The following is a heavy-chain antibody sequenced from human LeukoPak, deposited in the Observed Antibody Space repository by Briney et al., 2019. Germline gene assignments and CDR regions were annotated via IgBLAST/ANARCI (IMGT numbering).Heavy chain of an antibody. Sequence: SETLSLTCVVSGGSISSTSYYWGWIRQPPGKGLEWIGSIYYSGSTYYSPSLKSRVTISVDTSKNQFSLKLSSVTAADTAVYYCARVPGGTYFIDSWGQGTLVTVSS. V-gene: IGHV4-39*07. D-gene: IGHD1-26*01. CDR3: ARVPGGTYFIDS. J-gene: IGHJ4*02. CDR1: GGSISSTSYY. CDR2: IYYSGST.